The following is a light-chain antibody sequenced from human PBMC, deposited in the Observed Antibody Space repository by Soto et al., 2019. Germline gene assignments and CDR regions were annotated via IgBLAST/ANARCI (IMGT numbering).Light chain of an antibody. CDR2: DAS. V-gene: IGKV1-5*01. J-gene: IGKJ1*01. Sequence: DIQMNLSPSTLSATVGDRVTITCRASQSISSWLAWYQQKPGKAPKLLIYDASSLESGVPSRFSGSGSGTEFTLTISSLQPDDFATYYCQQYNSYSRTFGQGTKVDIK. CDR1: QSISSW. CDR3: QQYNSYSRT.